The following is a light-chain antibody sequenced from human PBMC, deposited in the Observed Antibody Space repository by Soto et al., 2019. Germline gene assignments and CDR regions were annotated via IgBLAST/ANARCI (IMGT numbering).Light chain of an antibody. CDR3: QQYNNWPQT. J-gene: IGKJ1*01. CDR2: GAS. Sequence: EIVMTQSPATLSVSPGERATLSCRASQSVSSNFAWYQQKPGQAPRLLIDGASTSATGNPTRFSGSGSGAECTRTISSLQSEDFAVYYCQQYNNWPQTFGQGTKVEIK. CDR1: QSVSSN. V-gene: IGKV3-15*01.